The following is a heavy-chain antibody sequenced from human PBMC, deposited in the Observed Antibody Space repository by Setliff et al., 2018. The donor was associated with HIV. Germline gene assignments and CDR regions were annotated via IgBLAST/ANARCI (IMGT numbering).Heavy chain of an antibody. CDR1: GFTFSPYW. CDR2: INSDGTST. J-gene: IGHJ3*01. CDR3: ARLGSEWELLSIPIYP. Sequence: GGSLRLSCAASGFTFSPYWMHWVRQAPGKGLVWVSRINSDGTSTTYADSVKGRFTISRDNAKNTLYLQMNSLRAEDTAVYYCARLGSEWELLSIPIYPWGQGTMVTVSS. D-gene: IGHD1-26*01. V-gene: IGHV3-74*03.